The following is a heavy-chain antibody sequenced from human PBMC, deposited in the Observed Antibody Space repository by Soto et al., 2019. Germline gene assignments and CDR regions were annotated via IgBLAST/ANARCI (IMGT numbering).Heavy chain of an antibody. Sequence: GSLRLSCAASGFTVRSNYMSWVRQAPGKGLEWVSVIYSGGSTYYADSVKGRFTISRDNSKNTLYLQMNSLRAEDTAVYYCAREPLPDYGGNGDYWGQGTLVTVSS. CDR1: GFTVRSNY. D-gene: IGHD4-17*01. J-gene: IGHJ4*02. V-gene: IGHV3-66*02. CDR3: AREPLPDYGGNGDY. CDR2: IYSGGST.